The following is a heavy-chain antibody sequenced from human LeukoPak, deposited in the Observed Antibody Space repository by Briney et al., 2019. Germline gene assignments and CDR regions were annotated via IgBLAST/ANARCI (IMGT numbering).Heavy chain of an antibody. D-gene: IGHD3-10*01. V-gene: IGHV4-59*08. CDR2: IYYSGST. Sequence: SETLSLTCTVSGGSISSYYWSWIRQPPGKGLEWIGYIYYSGSTNNNPSLKSRVTISVDTSKNQFSLKLSSVTAADTAVYYCARHSKITMVRGGEIDYWGQGTLVTVSS. CDR1: GGSISSYY. J-gene: IGHJ4*02. CDR3: ARHSKITMVRGGEIDY.